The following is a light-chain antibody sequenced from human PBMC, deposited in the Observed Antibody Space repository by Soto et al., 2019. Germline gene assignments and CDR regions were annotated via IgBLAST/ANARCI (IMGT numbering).Light chain of an antibody. CDR3: SSYTSSTVV. J-gene: IGLJ2*01. CDR1: SSDVGGYNY. Sequence: QSALTQPASVSGSPGQSITISCTGTSSDVGGYNYVSWYQQHPGKATKLMIYEVSNRPSGVSNRFSGSQSGNTASLTISGLQAEDEADYYCSSYTSSTVVFGGGTKVTVL. V-gene: IGLV2-14*01. CDR2: EVS.